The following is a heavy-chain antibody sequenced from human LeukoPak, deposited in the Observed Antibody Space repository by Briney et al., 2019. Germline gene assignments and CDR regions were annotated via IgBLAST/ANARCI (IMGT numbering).Heavy chain of an antibody. Sequence: SQTLSLTCTVSGGSISSGGYYWSWIRQPPGKGLEWIGYIYYSGSTNYNPSLKSRVTISVDTSKNQFSLKLSSVTAADTAVYYCARLAGGYSGYDWGGYFDYWGQGTLVTVSS. CDR3: ARLAGGYSGYDWGGYFDY. CDR1: GGSISSGGYY. CDR2: IYYSGST. V-gene: IGHV4-61*08. J-gene: IGHJ4*02. D-gene: IGHD5-12*01.